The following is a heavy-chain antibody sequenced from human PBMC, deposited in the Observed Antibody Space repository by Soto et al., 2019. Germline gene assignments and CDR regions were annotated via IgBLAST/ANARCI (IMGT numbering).Heavy chain of an antibody. CDR2: MNPDSGST. D-gene: IGHD6-19*01. CDR1: GYPFTSYH. Sequence: QVQLVQSGAEVKKPGASVKVSCKPSGYPFTSYHVNWVRQAPGQGLEWMGWMNPDSGSTDYALKFQGRLTMTRNTSMSTAYWELRSLTSEDTAIDYCARGRFISKGYDSGWYIAHCGQGTQVIVSS. V-gene: IGHV1-8*01. J-gene: IGHJ5*02. CDR3: ARGRFISKGYDSGWYIAH.